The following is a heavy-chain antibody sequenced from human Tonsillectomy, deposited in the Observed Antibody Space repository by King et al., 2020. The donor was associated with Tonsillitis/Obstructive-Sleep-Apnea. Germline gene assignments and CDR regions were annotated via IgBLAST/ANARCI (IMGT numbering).Heavy chain of an antibody. V-gene: IGHV5-10-1*01. CDR1: GYSFPSYW. CDR2: IDPSDSYV. CDR3: ARLVDTAMDSYHYSGMDV. D-gene: IGHD5-18*01. J-gene: IGHJ6*02. Sequence: QLVQSGAEVKKPGESLRISCKGSGYSFPSYWISWVRQMPGKGLEWMGRIDPSDSYVNRSPSLQSHVTISVDKSISTAYLQWSSLKASDTAVYYCARLVDTAMDSYHYSGMDVWGQGTTVTVSS.